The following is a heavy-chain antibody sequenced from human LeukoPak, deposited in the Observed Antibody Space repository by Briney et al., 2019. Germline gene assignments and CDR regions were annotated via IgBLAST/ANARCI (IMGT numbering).Heavy chain of an antibody. CDR1: GYTFTSYG. D-gene: IGHD6-19*01. J-gene: IGHJ6*02. CDR3: ARDRTYSSGWYEYYYYGMDV. Sequence: ASVKVSCKASGYTFTSYGISWVRQAPGQGLEWMGGIIPIFGTANYAQKFQGRVTITADESTSTAYMELSSLRSEDTAVYYCARDRTYSSGWYEYYYYGMDVWGQGTTVTVSS. CDR2: IIPIFGTA. V-gene: IGHV1-69*13.